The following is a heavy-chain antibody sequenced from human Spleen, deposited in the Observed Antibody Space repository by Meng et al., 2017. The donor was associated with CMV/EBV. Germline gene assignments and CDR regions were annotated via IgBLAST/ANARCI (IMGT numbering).Heavy chain of an antibody. Sequence: GESLKISCAASGFTFSSYSMNWVRQAPGKGLEWVSYISSSSSTIYYADSVKGRFTISRDNAKNSLYLQMNSLRAEDTAVYYCARDEERWFGERYYYYGMDVWGQGTTVTVSS. V-gene: IGHV3-48*04. D-gene: IGHD3-10*01. CDR3: ARDEERWFGERYYYYGMDV. CDR1: GFTFSSYS. CDR2: ISSSSSTI. J-gene: IGHJ6*02.